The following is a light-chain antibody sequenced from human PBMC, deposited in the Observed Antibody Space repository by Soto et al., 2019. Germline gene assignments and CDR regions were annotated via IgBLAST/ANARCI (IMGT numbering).Light chain of an antibody. Sequence: QSALTQPASVSGSPGQSITISCTGTSSDVGTYKYVSWYQQLPGKAPKLMIYEVSNRPSGVSNRFSGSKSGNTASLIISGLQTADEADYYCSAYTATSTLIFGTGTKLTVL. CDR3: SAYTATSTLI. CDR1: SSDVGTYKY. J-gene: IGLJ1*01. CDR2: EVS. V-gene: IGLV2-14*01.